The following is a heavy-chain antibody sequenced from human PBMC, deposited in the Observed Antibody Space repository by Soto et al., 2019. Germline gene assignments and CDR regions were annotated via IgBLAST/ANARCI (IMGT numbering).Heavy chain of an antibody. CDR1: GFTFSSNG. CDR3: AKYRFRLVSQRYYSVMAD. CDR2: ISYDGNNK. J-gene: IGHJ6*02. Sequence: CLELPCGASGFTFSSNGMHWVRQAPSKGLEWVAVISYDGNNKYYGDSVKGRITISRDNSKNTLYLQMSSLRTEDTAVFYWAKYRFRLVSQRYYSVMADWGLYTAFSVS. D-gene: IGHD1-26*01. V-gene: IGHV3-30*18.